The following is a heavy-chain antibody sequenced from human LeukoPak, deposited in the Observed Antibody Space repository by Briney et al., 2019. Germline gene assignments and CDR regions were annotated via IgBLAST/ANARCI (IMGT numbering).Heavy chain of an antibody. CDR1: GGSISSSSYY. CDR2: IYHSGST. Sequence: PSETLSLTCTVSGGSISSSSYYWGWIRQPPGKGLEWIGSIYHSGSTYYNPSLKSRVTISVDTSKNQFSLKLSSVTAADTAVYYCARGGYYYDSSGYYSPFDYWGQGTLVTVSS. CDR3: ARGGYYYDSSGYYSPFDY. V-gene: IGHV4-39*07. D-gene: IGHD3-22*01. J-gene: IGHJ4*02.